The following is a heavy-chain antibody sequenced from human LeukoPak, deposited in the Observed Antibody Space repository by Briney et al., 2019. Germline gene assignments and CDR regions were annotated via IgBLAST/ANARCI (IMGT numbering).Heavy chain of an antibody. Sequence: GASVKVSCKASGYTFRDYYVHWVRQAPGQGREWMGWINPNSGGTNSAQKFQGRVTMTRDTSISTAYMEVSRLRSDDTAVYFCARGPSYYYDSSGFDAFDIWGQGTMVTVSS. V-gene: IGHV1-2*02. CDR1: GYTFRDYY. D-gene: IGHD3-22*01. CDR2: INPNSGGT. J-gene: IGHJ3*02. CDR3: ARGPSYYYDSSGFDAFDI.